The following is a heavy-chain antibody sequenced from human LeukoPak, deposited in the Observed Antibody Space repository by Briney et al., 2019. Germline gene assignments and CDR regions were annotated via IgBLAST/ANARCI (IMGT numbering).Heavy chain of an antibody. CDR2: INHSGST. J-gene: IGHJ5*02. V-gene: IGHV4-34*01. Sequence: PSETLSLTCAVYGGSFSGYYWSWIRQPPGKGLEWIGEINHSGSTNYNPSLKSRVTISVDTSKNQSSLKLSSVTAADTAVYYCARGKRWLQSTNWSDPWGQGTLVTVSS. D-gene: IGHD5-24*01. CDR1: GGSFSGYY. CDR3: ARGKRWLQSTNWSDP.